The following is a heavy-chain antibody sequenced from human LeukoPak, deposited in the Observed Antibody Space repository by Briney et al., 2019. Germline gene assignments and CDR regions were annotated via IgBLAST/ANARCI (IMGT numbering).Heavy chain of an antibody. D-gene: IGHD1-26*01. CDR3: ARDLSLLVGATDF. CDR1: GFTFSTYA. CDR2: MSISGGPT. V-gene: IGHV3-23*01. J-gene: IGHJ4*02. Sequence: GGSLRLSCAASGFTFSTYAMSWVRQAPGRGLEWVSTMSISGGPTYYADSVKGRFTISRDDSKNTLHLQMNSLRAEDTAVYYCARDLSLLVGATDFWSQGTLVTVSS.